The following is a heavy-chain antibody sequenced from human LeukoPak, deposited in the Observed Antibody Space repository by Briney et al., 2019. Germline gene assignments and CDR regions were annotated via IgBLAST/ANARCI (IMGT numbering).Heavy chain of an antibody. V-gene: IGHV4-31*03. CDR3: ARESGDSSGYYD. CDR2: IYYSGST. D-gene: IGHD3-22*01. J-gene: IGHJ4*02. Sequence: SQTLSLTCTVSGGSISSGGYYWGWIRQHPGKGLEWIGYIYYSGSTYYNPSLKSRVTISVDTSKNQFSLKLSSVTAADTAVYYCARESGDSSGYYDWGQGTLVTVSS. CDR1: GGSISSGGYY.